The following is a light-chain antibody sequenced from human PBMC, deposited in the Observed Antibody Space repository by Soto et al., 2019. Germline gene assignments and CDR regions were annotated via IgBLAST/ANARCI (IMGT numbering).Light chain of an antibody. Sequence: QSVLTQPPSASGTPGQRGTISCSGSSSNIGSNYVYWYQQLPGTAPKLLIYRNNQRPSGVPDRFSGSKSGTSASLAISGLRSEDEADYYCAAWDDSPYVFGTGTKLTVL. CDR1: SSNIGSNY. CDR2: RNN. V-gene: IGLV1-47*01. CDR3: AAWDDSPYV. J-gene: IGLJ1*01.